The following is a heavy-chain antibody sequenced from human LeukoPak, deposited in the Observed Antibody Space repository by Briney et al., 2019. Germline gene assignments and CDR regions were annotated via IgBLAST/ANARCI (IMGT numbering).Heavy chain of an antibody. CDR2: ISGGGDKI. D-gene: IGHD3-3*02. J-gene: IGHJ3*02. CDR1: GFTFGSYA. CDR3: TLVRGYIFGSFDI. Sequence: LTRGSLRLSCVASGFTFGSYAISWARQAPGKGLEWVSAISGGGDKIYYTDSVKGRFTISRDNSKNTVYLQMNSLRAEDTAVYCCTLVRGYIFGSFDIWGQGTMVTVSS. V-gene: IGHV3-23*01.